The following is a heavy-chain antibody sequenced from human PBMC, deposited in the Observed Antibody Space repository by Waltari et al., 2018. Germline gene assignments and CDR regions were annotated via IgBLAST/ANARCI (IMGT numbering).Heavy chain of an antibody. CDR2: INQDGSEK. CDR1: GLNLSRFW. CDR3: ASGGHVDY. V-gene: IGHV3-7*01. J-gene: IGHJ4*02. Sequence: VQLVESVGTLVRPGGSLRLSCAVFGLNLSRFWTTWVRQAPGKGMEWVANINQDGSEKHYVDSVKGRFTISRDNAKNSLSLQMNSLRAEDTAVYYCASGGHVDYCGQGTLVTVSS.